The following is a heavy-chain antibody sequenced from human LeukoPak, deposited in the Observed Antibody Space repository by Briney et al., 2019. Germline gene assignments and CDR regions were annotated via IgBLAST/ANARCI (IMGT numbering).Heavy chain of an antibody. D-gene: IGHD6-6*01. CDR2: ISANGDFT. V-gene: IGHV3-64*01. J-gene: IGHJ4*02. CDR1: GFTLRSYA. CDR3: ARESVSRARYDY. Sequence: GGSLRLSCAASGFTLRSYAMHWVRQAPGKGLEYVSAISANGDFTSYGNSTMGRFSISRDNSKNTVYLQMGSLRAEDTAVYYCARESVSRARYDYWGQGTLVTVSS.